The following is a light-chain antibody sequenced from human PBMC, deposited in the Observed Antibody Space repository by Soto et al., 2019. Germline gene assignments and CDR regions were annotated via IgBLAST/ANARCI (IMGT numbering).Light chain of an antibody. CDR2: GAS. CDR1: QSVSSSQ. CDR3: QQYDTSPNT. J-gene: IGKJ2*01. V-gene: IGKV3-20*01. Sequence: EIVLTQSPGTLSLSPGESATLSCRASQSVSSSQVAWYQQKPGQAPRLLIYGASSRATGIPDRFSGVGSETDFTLTISRLEPEDFAVYYCQQYDTSPNTFGQGTKLEIK.